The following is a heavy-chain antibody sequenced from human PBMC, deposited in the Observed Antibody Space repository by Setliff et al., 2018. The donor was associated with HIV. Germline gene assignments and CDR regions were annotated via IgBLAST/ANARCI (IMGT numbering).Heavy chain of an antibody. Sequence: SETLSLTCSVSGGSISDYYWSWIRQPPGKGLEWIGYLYHSGSANYNPSLKSRVTMSVDTSKNQFSLNLTSVTAADTAVYYCARDRGSYNFWSGLARGDNWFDPWGQGTLVTVSS. D-gene: IGHD3-3*01. CDR2: LYHSGSA. J-gene: IGHJ5*02. CDR1: GGSISDYY. CDR3: ARDRGSYNFWSGLARGDNWFDP. V-gene: IGHV4-59*01.